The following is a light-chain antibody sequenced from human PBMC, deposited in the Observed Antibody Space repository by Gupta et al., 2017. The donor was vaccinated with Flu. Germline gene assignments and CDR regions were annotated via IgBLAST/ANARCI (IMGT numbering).Light chain of an antibody. Sequence: DVQMTQSPSSLSASVGDRVTITCRASQTITTYLNWYQQKPGKAPKLLIYTATNLQSGVPSRFSGSGSGTDFTLTISSRQPEDFATYYCQQSFTTPLFTFGHGTRVDIK. V-gene: IGKV1-39*01. CDR3: QQSFTTPLFT. CDR2: TAT. CDR1: QTITTY. J-gene: IGKJ3*01.